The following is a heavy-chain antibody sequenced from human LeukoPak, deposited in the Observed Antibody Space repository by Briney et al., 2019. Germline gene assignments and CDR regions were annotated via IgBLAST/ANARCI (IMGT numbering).Heavy chain of an antibody. CDR1: GFTFSSYG. CDR2: IWYDGGNK. Sequence: HPGRSLRLSCAASGFTFSSYGMHWVRQAPGRGLEWVAVIWYDGGNKYYADSVKGRFTISRDNSKNTLYLQMNSPRAEDTAVYYCARDVQGYYYDSPGLGYWGQGTLVTVSS. V-gene: IGHV3-33*01. J-gene: IGHJ4*02. CDR3: ARDVQGYYYDSPGLGY. D-gene: IGHD3-22*01.